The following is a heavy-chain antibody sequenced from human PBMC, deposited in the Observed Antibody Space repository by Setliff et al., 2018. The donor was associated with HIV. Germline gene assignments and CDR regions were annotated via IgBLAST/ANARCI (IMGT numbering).Heavy chain of an antibody. CDR3: SRGANFWSGYDS. CDR1: DGSISSSXX. CDR2: IYHTQNT. D-gene: IGHD3-3*01. V-gene: IGHV4-4*02. J-gene: IGHJ4*02. Sequence: SETLXXTCAVSDGSISSSXXXSWVRQPPGKGLERIGEIYHTQNTNYSPSLKSRVTIXVDKSKNQFSLKLTSVTXADTAVYYCSRGANFWSGYDSWGQGTLVTVSS.